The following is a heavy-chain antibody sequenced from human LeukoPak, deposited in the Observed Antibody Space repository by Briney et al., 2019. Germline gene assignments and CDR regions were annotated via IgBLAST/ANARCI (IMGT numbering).Heavy chain of an antibody. CDR1: GFSFSSFA. V-gene: IGHV3-23*01. CDR2: VSGGGAYT. D-gene: IGHD2-8*01. J-gene: IGHJ4*02. Sequence: GGSLRLSCVGSGFSFSSFAMSWVRQAPGKGLEWVSAVSGGGAYTYYADSVKGRFTVSRDDSKSMHFLQMNSLRPEDTALYFRAKRITVSAGYYLDSWGQGTLVTVSS. CDR3: AKRITVSAGYYLDS.